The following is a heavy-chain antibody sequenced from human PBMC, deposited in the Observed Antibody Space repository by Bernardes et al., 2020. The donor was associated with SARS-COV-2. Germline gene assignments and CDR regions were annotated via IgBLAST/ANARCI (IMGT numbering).Heavy chain of an antibody. V-gene: IGHV1-18*01. CDR2: ISAYNGNT. D-gene: IGHD3-10*01. CDR1: GYTFTSYG. J-gene: IGHJ5*02. Sequence: ASVKVSCKASGYTFTSYGISWVRQAPGQGLEWMGWISAYNGNTNYAQKLQGRVTMTTDTSTSTAYMELRSLRSDDTAVYYCARVGLWFGEGTGFDPWGQGTLVTVSS. CDR3: ARVGLWFGEGTGFDP.